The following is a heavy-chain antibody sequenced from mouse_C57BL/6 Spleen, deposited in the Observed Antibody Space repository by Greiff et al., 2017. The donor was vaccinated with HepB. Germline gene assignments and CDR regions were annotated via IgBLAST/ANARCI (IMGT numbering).Heavy chain of an antibody. CDR3: TRYYYDYGDAMDY. D-gene: IGHD2-4*01. J-gene: IGHJ4*01. CDR1: GYTFTDYE. V-gene: IGHV1-15*01. CDR2: IDPETGGT. Sequence: QVQLQHSGAELVRPGASVTLSCKASGYTFTDYEMHWVKQTPVHGLEWIGAIDPETGGTAYNQKFKGKAILTADKSSSTAYMELRSLTSEDSAVYYCTRYYYDYGDAMDYWGQGTSVTVSS.